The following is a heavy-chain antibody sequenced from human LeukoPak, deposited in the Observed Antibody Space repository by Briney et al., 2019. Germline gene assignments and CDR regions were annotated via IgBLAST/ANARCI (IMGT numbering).Heavy chain of an antibody. CDR2: ISVRSDGGTT. V-gene: IGHV3-15*01. CDR3: ASLAGFSLYY. CDR1: GFTFSYAW. J-gene: IGHJ4*02. Sequence: GGSLRLSCTASGFTFSYAWMTWVRQGPGKGLEWVGHISVRSDGGTTDYAAPVKGRFTISRDDSKNTLYLQMDSLQTEDTAVYYCASLAGFSLYYWGQGTLVTVSS. D-gene: IGHD3-3*01.